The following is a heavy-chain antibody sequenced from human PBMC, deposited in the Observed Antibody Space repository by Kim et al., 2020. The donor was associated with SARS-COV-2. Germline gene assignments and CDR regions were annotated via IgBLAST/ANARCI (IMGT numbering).Heavy chain of an antibody. Sequence: GGSLRLSCAASEFTFSSWAMHWVRHAPGKGLEWVAVIAYDGSNKNYADSVKGRFTISRDNSKNTLYLHMNSRRAEDTALYDCARDPWSRLRGVTYSYYGM. CDR3: ARDPWSRLRGVTYSYYGM. CDR2: IAYDGSNK. J-gene: IGHJ6*01. CDR1: EFTFSSWA. D-gene: IGHD3-10*01. V-gene: IGHV3-30-3*01.